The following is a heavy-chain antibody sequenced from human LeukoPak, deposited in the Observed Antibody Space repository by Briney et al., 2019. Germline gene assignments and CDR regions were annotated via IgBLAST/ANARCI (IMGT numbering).Heavy chain of an antibody. CDR3: AKDFAGIQLWLLFDY. J-gene: IGHJ4*02. CDR2: ISYDGSNK. D-gene: IGHD5-18*01. V-gene: IGHV3-30*18. CDR1: GFTFSSYW. Sequence: GGSLRLSCAASGFTFSSYWMSWVRQAPGKGLEWVAVISYDGSNKYYADSVKGRFTISRDNSKNTLYLQMNSLRAEDTAVYYCAKDFAGIQLWLLFDYWGQGTLVTVSS.